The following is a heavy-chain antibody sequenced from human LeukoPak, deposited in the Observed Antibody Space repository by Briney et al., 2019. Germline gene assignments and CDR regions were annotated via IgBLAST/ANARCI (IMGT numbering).Heavy chain of an antibody. D-gene: IGHD4-11*01. V-gene: IGHV4-31*03. CDR3: ARGQALGYSNYATYPDASDF. J-gene: IGHJ3*01. Sequence: SQTLSLTCTVSVGSINSGGHYWSWIRQHPGKGLEWVGYIFYSGTTFYNPSLKSRVTISVDTSKNQFSLRLSSVTAADTAVYYCARGQALGYSNYATYPDASDFWGQGTMVTVSS. CDR2: IFYSGTT. CDR1: VGSINSGGHY.